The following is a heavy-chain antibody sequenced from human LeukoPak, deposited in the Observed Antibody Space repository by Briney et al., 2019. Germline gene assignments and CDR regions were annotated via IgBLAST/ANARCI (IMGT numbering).Heavy chain of an antibody. CDR2: IYYSGST. CDR1: GGSINSYY. J-gene: IGHJ3*02. CDR3: VRHLSAGRPAFDI. D-gene: IGHD2-15*01. Sequence: SETLSLTCTVSGGSINSYYWSWIRQPPGKGLEWIGYIYYSGSTNYNPSLKSRVTISVDTSNNKFSLKLTSLTAADTVVYYCVRHLSAGRPAFDIWGQGTMVTVSS. V-gene: IGHV4-59*08.